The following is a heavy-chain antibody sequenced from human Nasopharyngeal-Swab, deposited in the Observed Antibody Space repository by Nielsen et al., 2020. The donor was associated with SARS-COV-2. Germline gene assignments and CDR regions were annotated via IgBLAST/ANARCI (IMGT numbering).Heavy chain of an antibody. D-gene: IGHD1-26*01. Sequence: GSLRLSCSVSGGSFNGFYWNWIRQPPGKGLEWIGEINHNERTNYNPSLKSRVTMSVDTSTNQVSLKLNSLTATDTAVYYCARAGRVGDAYPVLDVWGQGTTVTVSS. V-gene: IGHV4-34*01. CDR3: ARAGRVGDAYPVLDV. J-gene: IGHJ6*02. CDR2: INHNERT. CDR1: GGSFNGFY.